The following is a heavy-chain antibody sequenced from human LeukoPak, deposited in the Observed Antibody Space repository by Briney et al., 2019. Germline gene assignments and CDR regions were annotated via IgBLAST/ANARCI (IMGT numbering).Heavy chain of an antibody. V-gene: IGHV1-69*02. CDR3: ARGAVAGMERFDY. Sequence: AVKVSCKASGGTFSSYTISWVRQAPGQGLEWMGRIIPILGIANYAQKFQGRVTITADKSTSTAYMELSSLRSEDTAVYYCARGAVAGMERFDYWGQGTPVTVSS. D-gene: IGHD6-19*01. CDR2: IIPILGIA. CDR1: GGTFSSYT. J-gene: IGHJ4*02.